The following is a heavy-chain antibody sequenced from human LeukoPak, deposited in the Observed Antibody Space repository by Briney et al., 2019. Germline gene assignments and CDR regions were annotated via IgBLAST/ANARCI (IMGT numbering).Heavy chain of an antibody. V-gene: IGHV4-39*01. CDR1: GGSISSSGYY. CDR2: IYYSGST. J-gene: IGHJ4*02. Sequence: SETLSLTCTVSGGSISSSGYYWGWIRQPPGKGLEWIGSIYYSGSTYYNPSLKSRVTISVDTSKNQFSLKLSSVTAADTAVYYCARVPYCSSNSCYAGDYSTKTVFDYWGQGTLVTVSS. CDR3: ARVPYCSSNSCYAGDYSTKTVFDY. D-gene: IGHD2-2*01.